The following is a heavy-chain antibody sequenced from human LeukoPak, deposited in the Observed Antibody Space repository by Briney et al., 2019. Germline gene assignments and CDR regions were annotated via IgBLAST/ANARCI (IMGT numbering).Heavy chain of an antibody. D-gene: IGHD3-10*01. CDR2: ISSRSTYI. V-gene: IGHV3-21*01. Sequence: GGSLRLSCAASGVTFSSYSMNWVRQAPGKGLEWVSSISSRSTYIYHADSVKGRFTISRDNAKNSLYLQMNSLRAEDTAVYYCAKDLHYGSADYWGQGTLVTVSS. J-gene: IGHJ4*02. CDR1: GVTFSSYS. CDR3: AKDLHYGSADY.